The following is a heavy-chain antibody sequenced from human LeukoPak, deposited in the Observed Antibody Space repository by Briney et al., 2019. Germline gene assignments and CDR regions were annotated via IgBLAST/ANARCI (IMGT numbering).Heavy chain of an antibody. J-gene: IGHJ4*02. CDR1: GYTFTGYY. D-gene: IGHD6-19*01. CDR3: ARDPVRSGWYSDY. CDR2: INPNSGGT. Sequence: ASVKVSCKASGYTFTGYYMHWVRQAPGQGLEWMGWINPNSGGTNYAQKFQGRVTMTRDTSISTAYMELSRLRSDDTAVYYCARDPVRSGWYSDYWGQGTLVTVSS. V-gene: IGHV1-2*02.